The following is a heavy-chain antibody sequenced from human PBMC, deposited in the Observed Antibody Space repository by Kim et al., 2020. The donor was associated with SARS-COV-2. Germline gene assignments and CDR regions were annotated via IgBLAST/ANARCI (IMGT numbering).Heavy chain of an antibody. CDR2: LNPKTGST. Sequence: ASVKVSCKTSGYTFTAYYIHWVRQTPGQGFEWMGRLNPKTGSTTYAQKFQSRVTMTRDTSLTTAYLVLTSLTSDYTAVYFCARRSRYNTSSADYWGQGAL. CDR1: GYTFTAYY. V-gene: IGHV1-2*06. D-gene: IGHD6-6*01. CDR3: ARRSRYNTSSADY. J-gene: IGHJ4*02.